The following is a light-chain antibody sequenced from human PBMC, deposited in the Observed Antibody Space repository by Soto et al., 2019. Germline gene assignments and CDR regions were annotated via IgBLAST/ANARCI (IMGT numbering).Light chain of an antibody. CDR1: QGIGDT. Sequence: EVVMRQSPATLSVSPREGATLSCRASQGIGDTLARHQHKPGQTPRLLIYDTSTRATGVPTRFSGSRSGAEFTLTINSLQSEDFAVYYCQPYNNWPLTFGGGTKVDIK. J-gene: IGKJ4*01. CDR3: QPYNNWPLT. CDR2: DTS. V-gene: IGKV3-15*01.